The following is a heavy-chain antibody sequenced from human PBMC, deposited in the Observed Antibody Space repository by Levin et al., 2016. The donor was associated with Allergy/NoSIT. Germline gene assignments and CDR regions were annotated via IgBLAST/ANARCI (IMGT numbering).Heavy chain of an antibody. Sequence: WIRQPPGKGLEWVAIISYGGSNKYYVDSVKGRFTISRDNSKNTLYVQMNSLRAEDTAVYYCARITTYQYDSSGYFNFDYWGQGTLVTVSS. CDR3: ARITTYQYDSSGYFNFDY. D-gene: IGHD3-22*01. J-gene: IGHJ4*02. V-gene: IGHV3-30*03. CDR2: ISYGGSNK.